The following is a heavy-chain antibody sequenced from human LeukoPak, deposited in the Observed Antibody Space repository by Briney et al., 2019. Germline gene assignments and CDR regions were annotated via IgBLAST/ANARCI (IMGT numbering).Heavy chain of an antibody. J-gene: IGHJ4*02. CDR1: GGSILSSY. Sequence: SETLSLTCTVSGGSILSSYWSWLRQSPGKGLEWIGYIHYSGSTDYDPSLKSRVTMSIDTSKNQFSLKLSSVTAADTAVYYCARGGDWLFDYWGQGILVTVSS. V-gene: IGHV4-59*01. CDR2: IHYSGST. CDR3: ARGGDWLFDY. D-gene: IGHD2-21*02.